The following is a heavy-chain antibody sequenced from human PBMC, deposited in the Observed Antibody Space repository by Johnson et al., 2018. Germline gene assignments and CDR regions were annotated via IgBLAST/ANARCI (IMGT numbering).Heavy chain of an antibody. D-gene: IGHD5-24*01. CDR1: GFTFSGSA. CDR2: IRSNANSYAT. CDR3: TRHRSGQVHNWDAFDI. J-gene: IGHJ3*02. Sequence: VQLQESGGGLVQPGGSLKLSCAASGFTFSGSAMHWVRQASGKGLEWVGRIRSNANSYATAYAASVKGRFTISRDDSKNTAYLKMNSLKTEDTAVYYCTRHRSGQVHNWDAFDIWGQGTMVTVSS. V-gene: IGHV3-73*02.